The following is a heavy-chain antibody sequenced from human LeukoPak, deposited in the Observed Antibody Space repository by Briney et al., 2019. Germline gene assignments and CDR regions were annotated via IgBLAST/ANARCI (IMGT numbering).Heavy chain of an antibody. CDR1: GFTFSSYP. CDR2: ISGSGGAT. CDR3: GKYLQTSVGANDY. D-gene: IGHD1-26*01. Sequence: GSLRLSCAASGFTFSSYPMNWVRQAPGKGLEWVSVISGSGGATFYGDSVQGRFTISRDNSRDTLYLQMNSLTAGDTAVYYCGKYLQTSVGANDYWGQGTLVTVSS. V-gene: IGHV3-23*01. J-gene: IGHJ4*02.